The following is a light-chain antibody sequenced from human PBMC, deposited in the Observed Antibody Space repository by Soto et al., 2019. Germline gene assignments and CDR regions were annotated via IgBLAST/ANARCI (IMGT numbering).Light chain of an antibody. CDR1: QSINMH. J-gene: IGKJ4*01. Sequence: EIVLTQSPATLSLSPGERATLSCRASQSINMHLAWYQQKPGRAPPLLLFDAAYSTAASLAALSGSGAGADFSITISSLVPEDDGVDYYYQHSNKCPVTFGGGTKVDIK. CDR2: DAA. V-gene: IGKV3-11*01. CDR3: YQHSNKCPVT.